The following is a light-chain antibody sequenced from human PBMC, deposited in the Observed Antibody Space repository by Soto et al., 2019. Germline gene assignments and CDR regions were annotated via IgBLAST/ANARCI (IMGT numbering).Light chain of an antibody. CDR3: QQRSNWPIT. CDR2: DAS. J-gene: IGKJ3*01. V-gene: IGKV3-11*01. CDR1: QSVSSY. Sequence: EIVLTQSPATLSLSLGERATLSCRASQSVSSYLAWYQQKPGQAPRLLIYDASNRATGIPARFSGSGSGTDFTLTISSLEPEDFAVYYCQQRSNWPITFGPGTKVDIK.